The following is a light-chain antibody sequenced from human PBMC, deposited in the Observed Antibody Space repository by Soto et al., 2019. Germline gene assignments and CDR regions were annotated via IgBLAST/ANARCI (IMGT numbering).Light chain of an antibody. CDR1: QIISSTY. CDR3: QHYGTSLYT. V-gene: IGKV3-20*01. CDR2: GAS. J-gene: IGKJ2*01. Sequence: PEERATLSCRASQIISSTYLGWYQQKPGQAPRLLIYGASSRATGIPDRFSGSGSGTDFTLTISRLEPEDFAVYYCQHYGTSLYTFGQGTKLEIK.